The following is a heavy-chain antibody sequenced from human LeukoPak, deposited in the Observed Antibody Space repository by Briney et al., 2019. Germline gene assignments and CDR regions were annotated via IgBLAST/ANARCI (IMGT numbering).Heavy chain of an antibody. CDR3: ARAYYDILTGYFPHLFDY. CDR2: IYPGDSDT. D-gene: IGHD3-9*01. Sequence: GESLKISCKGSGYSFTSYWIGWVRQMPGKGLEWMGIIYPGDSDTRYSPSFQGQVTISADKSISTAYLQWSSLKASDTAMYYCARAYYDILTGYFPHLFDYWGQGTLVTVPS. J-gene: IGHJ4*02. CDR1: GYSFTSYW. V-gene: IGHV5-51*01.